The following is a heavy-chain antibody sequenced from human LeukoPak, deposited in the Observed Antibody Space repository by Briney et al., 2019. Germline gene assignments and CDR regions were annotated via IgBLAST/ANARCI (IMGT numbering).Heavy chain of an antibody. CDR3: ARAGIAAAGSVDY. Sequence: ASVKVSCKASGYTFTGYHMHWVRQAPGQGLEWMGWINPNSGGTNYAQKFQGRVTMTRDTSISTAYMELSRLRSDDTAVYYCARAGIAAAGSVDYWGQGTLVTVSS. CDR1: GYTFTGYH. V-gene: IGHV1-2*02. CDR2: INPNSGGT. J-gene: IGHJ4*02. D-gene: IGHD6-13*01.